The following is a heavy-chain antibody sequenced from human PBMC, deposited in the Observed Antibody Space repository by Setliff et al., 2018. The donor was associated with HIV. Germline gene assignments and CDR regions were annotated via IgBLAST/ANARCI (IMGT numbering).Heavy chain of an antibody. V-gene: IGHV3-48*03. CDR3: ARVLLMTNAAYGVVSNQFDP. J-gene: IGHJ5*02. D-gene: IGHD3-3*01. Sequence: GGSLRLSCTASGFTFSGYEMNWVRQAPGKGLEWVSYISSSGNTVYYADSVKGRFAISRDNAKSSLYLQMNSLRAEDTAVYFCARVLLMTNAAYGVVSNQFDPWGQGTLVTVPQ. CDR2: ISSSGNTV. CDR1: GFTFSGYE.